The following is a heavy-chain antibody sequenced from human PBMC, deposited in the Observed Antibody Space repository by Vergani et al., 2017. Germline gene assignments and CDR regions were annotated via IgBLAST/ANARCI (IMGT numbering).Heavy chain of an antibody. J-gene: IGHJ6*03. D-gene: IGHD4-11*01. CDR1: GGSFTSYH. Sequence: QVQLQQWGGGPLKPSETLSLTCVVNGGSFTSYHWTWIRQSPGEGLEWVGDIDHTGRPDYNPSLKSRLTMSVDKSRTQFSLTPNSVTATDTAIFFCARVNTETNGHLYYYYYMDVWGQGTAVTVS. CDR2: IDHTGRP. CDR3: ARVNTETNGHLYYYYYMDV. V-gene: IGHV4-34*01.